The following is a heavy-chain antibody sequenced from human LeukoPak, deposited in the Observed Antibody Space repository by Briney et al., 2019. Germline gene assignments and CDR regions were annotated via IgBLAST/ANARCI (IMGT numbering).Heavy chain of an antibody. V-gene: IGHV4-34*01. Sequence: SETLSLTCAVYGGSFSGYYWSWIRQPPGNGLEWIGEINHSGSTNYNPSLKSRVTISVDTSKNQFSLKLSSVTAADTAVYYCARGVEGNHSSGYYRSYDAFDIWGQGTMVTVSS. D-gene: IGHD3-22*01. CDR3: ARGVEGNHSSGYYRSYDAFDI. CDR1: GGSFSGYY. J-gene: IGHJ3*02. CDR2: INHSGST.